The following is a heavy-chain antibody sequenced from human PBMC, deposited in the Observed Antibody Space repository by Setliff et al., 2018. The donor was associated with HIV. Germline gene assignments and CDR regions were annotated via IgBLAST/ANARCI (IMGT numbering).Heavy chain of an antibody. J-gene: IGHJ4*02. CDR1: GFSFSLYA. CDR2: ISGSGRKT. V-gene: IGHV3-23*01. CDR3: AREGITGTTLHPY. D-gene: IGHD1-7*01. Sequence: PGGSLRLSCKATGFSFSLYAMSWVRQAPGKGLEWVSSISGSGRKTYYGDSVKGRFTISRDNSWDTVDLQMNTLRAEDTAVYYCAREGITGTTLHPYWGQGTLVTVSS.